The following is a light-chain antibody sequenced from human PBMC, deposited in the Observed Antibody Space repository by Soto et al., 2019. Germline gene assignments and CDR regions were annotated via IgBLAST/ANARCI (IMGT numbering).Light chain of an antibody. J-gene: IGLJ1*01. CDR3: QVWDSSSDHCV. CDR2: YDS. Sequence: SSELTQPPSASVAPGETARITCGGDNIGSKSLHWYQQKPGQAPVLVIYYDSDRPSGIPERFSGSNSGNTATLTISRVEAGDEADYYCQVWDSSSDHCVFGTGTKLTVL. CDR1: NIGSKS. V-gene: IGLV3-21*04.